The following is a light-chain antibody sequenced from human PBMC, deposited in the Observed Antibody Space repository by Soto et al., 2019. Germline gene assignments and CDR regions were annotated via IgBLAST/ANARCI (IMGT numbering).Light chain of an antibody. CDR2: DAS. CDR1: QIINNDY. J-gene: IGKJ5*01. CDR3: QQHGISHIT. Sequence: VSTQSPGTLSLSPGGRATLSCRASQIINNDYLAWYQHKPGQAPRLLIYDASLRATGVPDRFSGSGSGTDFTLTITRLEPDDSAVYYCQQHGISHITFGQGTRLESK. V-gene: IGKV3-20*01.